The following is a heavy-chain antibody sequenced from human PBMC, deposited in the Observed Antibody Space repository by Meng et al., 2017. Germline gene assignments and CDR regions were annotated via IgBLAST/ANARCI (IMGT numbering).Heavy chain of an antibody. CDR1: GFTVSSNY. CDR3: ARDLVLSSSWDPYYYYGRDV. J-gene: IGHJ6*02. V-gene: IGHV3-53*04. Sequence: GGSLRLSCAASGFTVSSNYMSWVRQAPGKGLEWVSVIYSGGSTYYADSVKGRFTISRHNSKNTLYLQMNSLRAEDTAVYYCARDLVLSSSWDPYYYYGRDVWGQGTTVTVSS. CDR2: IYSGGST. D-gene: IGHD6-13*01.